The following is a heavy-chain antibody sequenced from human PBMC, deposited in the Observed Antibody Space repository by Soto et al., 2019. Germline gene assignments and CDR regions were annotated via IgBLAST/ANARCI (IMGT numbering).Heavy chain of an antibody. J-gene: IGHJ6*02. Sequence: ASVKVSCKASGYTFTSFTITWMRQAPGQGLEWMGWVSTRNGKTHYAQKVQGRVTMTTDTSTSTAYMELRSLRSDDTAAYYCARTDCSTSSCYFPYQPDVWGQGTAVTVSS. CDR1: GYTFTSFT. V-gene: IGHV1-18*04. CDR2: VSTRNGKT. D-gene: IGHD2-2*01. CDR3: ARTDCSTSSCYFPYQPDV.